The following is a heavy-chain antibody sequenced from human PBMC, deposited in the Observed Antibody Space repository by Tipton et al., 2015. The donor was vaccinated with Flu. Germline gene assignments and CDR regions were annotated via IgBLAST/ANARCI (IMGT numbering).Heavy chain of an antibody. Sequence: TLSLTCTVSGYSISSGYYWGWIRQPPGKGLEWIGYIYYSGSTNYNPSLKSRVTISVDTSKNQFSLKLSSVTAADTAVYYCARTLGGGSYLGWVDYYYGMDVWGQGTTVTVSS. CDR3: ARTLGGGSYLGWVDYYYGMDV. V-gene: IGHV4-61*01. J-gene: IGHJ6*02. CDR2: IYYSGST. CDR1: GYSISSGYY. D-gene: IGHD1-26*01.